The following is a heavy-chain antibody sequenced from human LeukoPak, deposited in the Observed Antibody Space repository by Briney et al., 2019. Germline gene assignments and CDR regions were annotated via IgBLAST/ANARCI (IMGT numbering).Heavy chain of an antibody. J-gene: IGHJ4*02. V-gene: IGHV3-49*03. Sequence: GGSLRLSSTAPGFTSGDFAMSWCRRAPGKVLGRLGRVRSKAYGGTTEYAASVKGRFTISREDSKSIAYLQMNSLKTEDTAVYCCTRDHPRAYYFDYWGQGTLVTVSS. D-gene: IGHD3-10*01. CDR2: VRSKAYGGTT. CDR1: GFTSGDFA. CDR3: TRDHPRAYYFDY.